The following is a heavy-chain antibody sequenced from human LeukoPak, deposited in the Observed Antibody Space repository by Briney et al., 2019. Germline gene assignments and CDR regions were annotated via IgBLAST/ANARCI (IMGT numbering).Heavy chain of an antibody. CDR2: ITGSADTT. D-gene: IGHD3-3*02. CDR1: GFTFSNYA. CDR3: TRRDGIKAFDY. V-gene: IGHV3-23*01. Sequence: GGSLRLSCAASGFTFSNYAMYWVRQAPGKGLEWVSSITGSADTTYYADSVKGRFTISRDNSRNSLYLQMNSLRAEDTAVYYCTRRDGIKAFDYWGQGTLVTVAS. J-gene: IGHJ4*02.